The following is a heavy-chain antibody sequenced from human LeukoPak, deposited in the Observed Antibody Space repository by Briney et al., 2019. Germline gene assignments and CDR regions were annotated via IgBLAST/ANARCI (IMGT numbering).Heavy chain of an antibody. D-gene: IGHD2/OR15-2a*01. Sequence: GGSLRLSCAASGFTFSDYYMSWIRQAPGKGLEWVSYISGSGSTVSYADSVKGRFTISRDNSKNSLYLQMNSLRTEDTALHYCAKSTPRLVSDYYYYMDVWGKGTTVTVSS. V-gene: IGHV3-11*01. CDR3: AKSTPRLVSDYYYYMDV. J-gene: IGHJ6*03. CDR2: ISGSGSTV. CDR1: GFTFSDYY.